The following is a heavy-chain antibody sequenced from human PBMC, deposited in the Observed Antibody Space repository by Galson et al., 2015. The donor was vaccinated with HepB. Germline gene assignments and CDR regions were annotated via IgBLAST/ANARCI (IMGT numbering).Heavy chain of an antibody. CDR1: GYTFTSYG. CDR2: ISAYNGNT. J-gene: IGHJ6*02. CDR3: ARADYDHPYYYGMDV. Sequence: SVKVSCKASGYTFTSYGISWVRQAPGQGLEWMGWISAYNGNTNYAQKLQGRVTMTTDTSTSTAYMELRSLRSDDTAVYYCARADYDHPYYYGMDVWGQGTTVTVSS. V-gene: IGHV1-18*04. D-gene: IGHD4-17*01.